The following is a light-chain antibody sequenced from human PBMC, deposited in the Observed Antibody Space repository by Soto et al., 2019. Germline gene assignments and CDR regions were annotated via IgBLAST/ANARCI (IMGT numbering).Light chain of an antibody. Sequence: DIQMTQSPSTLSGSVGDRVTITFRASQTISSWLAWYQQKPGKAPKLLIYRASTLKSGVPSRFSGSGSGTEFTLTISSLQPDDFATYYCQQYDTYWTFGQGTKVDVK. CDR3: QQYDTYWT. CDR1: QTISSW. J-gene: IGKJ1*01. V-gene: IGKV1-5*03. CDR2: RAS.